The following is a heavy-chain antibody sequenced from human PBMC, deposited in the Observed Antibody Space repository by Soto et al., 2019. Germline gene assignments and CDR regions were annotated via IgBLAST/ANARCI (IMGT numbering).Heavy chain of an antibody. V-gene: IGHV4-30-4*01. CDR2: IYYSGST. Sequence: QVQLQESGPGLVKPSQTLSLTCTVSGGSISSGDYYWSWIRQPPGKGLEWIGYIYYSGSTYYNPPLKSRVTISVDTSKKQFPLKLSSVTAADTAVYYCARVGGFGATTIDYWGQGTLVTVST. J-gene: IGHJ4*02. CDR1: GGSISSGDYY. D-gene: IGHD3-10*01. CDR3: ARVGGFGATTIDY.